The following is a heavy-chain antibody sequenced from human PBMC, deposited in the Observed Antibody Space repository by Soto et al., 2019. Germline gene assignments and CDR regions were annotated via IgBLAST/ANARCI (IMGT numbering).Heavy chain of an antibody. Sequence: NPSETLSLTCTVSGGAISSYYWSWIRQPAGKGLEWVGRINTSGTTKYNPSLESRVTMSLDTSKNQFFLTLSSVTAADTAVYYCARGGIVVVVGSQNWFVPWGQGTLVTVSS. V-gene: IGHV4-4*07. D-gene: IGHD2-21*01. CDR2: INTSGTT. J-gene: IGHJ5*02. CDR3: ARGGIVVVVGSQNWFVP. CDR1: GGAISSYY.